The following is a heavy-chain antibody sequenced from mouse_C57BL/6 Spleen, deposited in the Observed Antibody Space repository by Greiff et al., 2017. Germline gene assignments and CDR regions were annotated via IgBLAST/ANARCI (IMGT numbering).Heavy chain of an antibody. J-gene: IGHJ2*01. V-gene: IGHV5-17*01. CDR3: ARSAGAGGFDY. D-gene: IGHD3-1*01. Sequence: EVNLVESGGGLVKPGGSLKLSCAASGFTFSDYGMHWVRQAPEKGLEWVAYISSGSSTIYYAATVKGRFTISRDNAKNSLFLQMTSLGAEDTAMYYCARSAGAGGFDYWGQGTTLTVSS. CDR2: ISSGSSTI. CDR1: GFTFSDYG.